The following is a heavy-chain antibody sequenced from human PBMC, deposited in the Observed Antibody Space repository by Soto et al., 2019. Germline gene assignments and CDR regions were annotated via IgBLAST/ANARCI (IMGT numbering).Heavy chain of an antibody. CDR2: INSDGSST. Sequence: GGSLRLSCAASGFTFSSYWMHWVRQAPGKGLVWVSRINSDGSSTSYADSMKGRFTISIDNAKNTLYLQMNSLRAEDTAVYYCARDAGYYYGMDVCGQGTTVTVSS. V-gene: IGHV3-74*01. J-gene: IGHJ6*02. CDR3: ARDAGYYYGMDV. CDR1: GFTFSSYW.